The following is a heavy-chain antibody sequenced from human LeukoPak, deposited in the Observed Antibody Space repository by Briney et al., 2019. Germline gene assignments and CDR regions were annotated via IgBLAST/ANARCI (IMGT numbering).Heavy chain of an antibody. J-gene: IGHJ4*02. D-gene: IGHD4-11*01. CDR1: GYSISSGYF. Sequence: SETLSLTCTVSGYSISSGYFWAWIRPPPGKGLEWIGSIYHSGIIYYNPSLKRRVTISLDTSKNQFSLILPSVTAADTAVYYCARDLYSNPTGVDFWGQGTLVTVSS. V-gene: IGHV4-38-2*02. CDR2: IYHSGII. CDR3: ARDLYSNPTGVDF.